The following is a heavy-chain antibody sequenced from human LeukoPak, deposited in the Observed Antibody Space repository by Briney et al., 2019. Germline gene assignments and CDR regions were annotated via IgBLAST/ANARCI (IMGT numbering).Heavy chain of an antibody. Sequence: GGSLRLSCRTSGFSFGEYAMTWVRQAPGKGLEWVSAISGSGGSTYYADSVKGRFTISRDNSKNTLYLQMNSLRAEDTAVYYCAKNREGGWPSRYFDYWGQGTLVTVSS. J-gene: IGHJ4*02. V-gene: IGHV3-23*01. D-gene: IGHD6-19*01. CDR3: AKNREGGWPSRYFDY. CDR1: GFSFGEYA. CDR2: ISGSGGST.